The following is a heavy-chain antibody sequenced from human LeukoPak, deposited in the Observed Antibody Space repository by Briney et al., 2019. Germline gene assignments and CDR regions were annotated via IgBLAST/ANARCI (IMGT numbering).Heavy chain of an antibody. Sequence: VASVKVSCKASGGFFSSYAISWVRQAPGQGLEWMGGIIPIFGTTKYAQKFQDRVTITTDESTSTAYMDLSSLRSEDTAVYYCARTVIAADGTFYFFDYWGQGTLVTVSS. V-gene: IGHV1-69*05. D-gene: IGHD6-13*01. CDR3: ARTVIAADGTFYFFDY. CDR2: IIPIFGTT. J-gene: IGHJ4*02. CDR1: GGFFSSYA.